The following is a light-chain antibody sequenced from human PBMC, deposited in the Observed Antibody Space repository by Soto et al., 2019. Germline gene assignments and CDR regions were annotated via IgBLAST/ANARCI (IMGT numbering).Light chain of an antibody. V-gene: IGLV1-40*01. CDR3: QSYDSSLRFVV. J-gene: IGLJ2*01. CDR1: RSNIGAGYD. CDR2: GNS. Sequence: QSALTQTPSVSGAPGQRVTISCTGSRSNIGAGYDVHWYQQLPGTAPKLLISGNSNRPSGVPDRFSGSKSGTSASLAITGLQPDDEADYYCQSYDSSLRFVVFGGGTQLTVL.